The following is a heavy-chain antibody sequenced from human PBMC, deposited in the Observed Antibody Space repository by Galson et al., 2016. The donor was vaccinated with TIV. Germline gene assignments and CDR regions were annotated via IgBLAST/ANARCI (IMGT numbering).Heavy chain of an antibody. CDR2: ISGGGGST. J-gene: IGHJ6*02. CDR3: TRVPSSGFSYYYGLDV. CDR1: GFTFSIFA. Sequence: SLRLSCAASGFTFSIFAMTWVRQAPGMGLEWVSAISGGGGSTYYADSVKGRFAISSDKSKNTLFLQMNSLRAEDTAVYYCTRVPSSGFSYYYGLDVWGQGTTVTVSS. V-gene: IGHV3-23*01. D-gene: IGHD3-22*01.